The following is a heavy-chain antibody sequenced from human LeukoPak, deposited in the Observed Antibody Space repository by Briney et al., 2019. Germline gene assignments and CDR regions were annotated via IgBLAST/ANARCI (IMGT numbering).Heavy chain of an antibody. D-gene: IGHD6-19*01. CDR1: GYTFTGYY. CDR3: ARGGHCSGWYPHYWFDP. V-gene: IGHV1-2*02. CDR2: INPNSGGT. J-gene: IGHJ5*02. Sequence: ASVKVSCKASGYTFTGYYMHWVRQAPGQGLEWMGWINPNSGGTNYAQKFQGRVTMTRDTSISTAYMELSRLRFDDTAVYYCARGGHCSGWYPHYWFDPWGQGTLVTVSS.